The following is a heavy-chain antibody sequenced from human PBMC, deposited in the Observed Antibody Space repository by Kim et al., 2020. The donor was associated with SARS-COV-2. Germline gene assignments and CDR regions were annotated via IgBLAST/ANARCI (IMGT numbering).Heavy chain of an antibody. CDR2: TYYRSKWFY. Sequence: SQTLSLTCGISGDSVSTNSGTWNWIRQSPSRGLEWLGRTYYRSKWFYEYAASVRSRININPDTSKNHFSLQLNSVTPEDTAVYFCARRIYGGLRGLDVWG. V-gene: IGHV6-1*01. CDR1: GDSVSTNSGT. J-gene: IGHJ6*02. CDR3: ARRIYGGLRGLDV. D-gene: IGHD2-21*01.